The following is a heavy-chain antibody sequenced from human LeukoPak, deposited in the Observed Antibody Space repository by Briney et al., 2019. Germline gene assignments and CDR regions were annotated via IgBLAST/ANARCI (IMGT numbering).Heavy chain of an antibody. CDR3: AKMGGYDWEYYYYMDV. CDR1: GLTFSSYG. CDR2: ISYDGSNK. Sequence: PGGSLRLSCAASGLTFSSYGMHWVRQAPGKGLEWVAVISYDGSNKYYADSVKGRFTISRDNSKNTLYLQMNSLRAEDTAVYYCAKMGGYDWEYYYYMDVWGKGTTVTVSS. J-gene: IGHJ6*03. V-gene: IGHV3-30*18. D-gene: IGHD5-12*01.